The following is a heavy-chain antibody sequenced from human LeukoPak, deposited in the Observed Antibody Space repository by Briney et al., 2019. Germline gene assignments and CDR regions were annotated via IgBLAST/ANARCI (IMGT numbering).Heavy chain of an antibody. CDR1: GFTFSSYW. CDR2: INSDGSST. D-gene: IGHD6-13*01. J-gene: IGHJ4*02. V-gene: IGHV3-74*01. CDR3: ARGWQLVPDY. Sequence: GGSLRLSCAASGFTFSSYWMHWVRHAPGKGLVWVSRINSDGSSTSYADSVKGRFTISRDNSKNTLYLQMSSLRVEDTAVYYCARGWQLVPDYWGQGTLVTVSS.